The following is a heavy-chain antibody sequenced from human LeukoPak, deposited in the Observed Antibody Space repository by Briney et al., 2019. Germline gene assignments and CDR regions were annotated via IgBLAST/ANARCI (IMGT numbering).Heavy chain of an antibody. V-gene: IGHV4-4*07. Sequence: SETLSLTCTVSGGSISSYYWSWIRQPAGKGPEWIGRIYTSGSTNCNPSLKSRVTMSVDTSKNQFSLKLSSVTAADTAVYYCARGLSGSSTYYYGMDVWGQGTTVTVSS. J-gene: IGHJ6*02. D-gene: IGHD6-6*01. CDR1: GGSISSYY. CDR3: ARGLSGSSTYYYGMDV. CDR2: IYTSGST.